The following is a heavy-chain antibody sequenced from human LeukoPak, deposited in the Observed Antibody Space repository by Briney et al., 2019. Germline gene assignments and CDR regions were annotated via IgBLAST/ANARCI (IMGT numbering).Heavy chain of an antibody. CDR1: GYTFTGYY. Sequence: GASVKVSCKASGYTFTGYYIHWVRQAPGQGLEWMGWIYPYSGDTNYAQKFQGRVTMTRDTSISTAYMELSRLRSDDTAVYYCARAAVIRGSSWTPEIDYWGQGTLVTVSS. CDR3: ARAAVIRGSSWTPEIDY. CDR2: IYPYSGDT. V-gene: IGHV1-2*02. J-gene: IGHJ4*02. D-gene: IGHD6-13*01.